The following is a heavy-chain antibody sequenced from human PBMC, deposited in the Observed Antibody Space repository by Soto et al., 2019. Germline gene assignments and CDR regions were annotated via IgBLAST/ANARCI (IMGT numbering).Heavy chain of an antibody. CDR3: ARARVYYYDSSGYYTPFDY. CDR1: GGTFSSYA. CDR2: IIPIFGTA. J-gene: IGHJ4*02. D-gene: IGHD3-22*01. Sequence: SVKVSCKASGGTFSSYAISWVRQAPGQGLEWMGGIIPIFGTANYAQKFQGRVTITADESTSTAYMELSSLRSEDTAVYYCARARVYYYDSSGYYTPFDYWGQGTLVTVSS. V-gene: IGHV1-69*13.